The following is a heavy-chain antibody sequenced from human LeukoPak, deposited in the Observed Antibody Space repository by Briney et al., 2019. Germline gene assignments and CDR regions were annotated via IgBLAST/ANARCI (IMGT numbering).Heavy chain of an antibody. Sequence: EASVKASCKASGGTFSSYAISWVRQAPGQGLEWMGGIIPIFGTANYAQKFQGRVTITADESTSTAYMELSSLRSEDTAVYYCANREGGITMVRGAIIYYYYGMDVWGQGTTVTVSS. D-gene: IGHD3-10*01. CDR3: ANREGGITMVRGAIIYYYYGMDV. V-gene: IGHV1-69*13. CDR1: GGTFSSYA. J-gene: IGHJ6*02. CDR2: IIPIFGTA.